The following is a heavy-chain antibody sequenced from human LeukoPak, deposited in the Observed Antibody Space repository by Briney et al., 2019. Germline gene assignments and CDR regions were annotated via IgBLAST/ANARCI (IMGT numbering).Heavy chain of an antibody. J-gene: IGHJ4*02. D-gene: IGHD3-10*01. CDR3: ARKSASGNYPLDY. CDR1: GFIFSSYW. V-gene: IGHV3-74*01. Sequence: GGSLRLSCAASGFIFSSYWMHWVRHAPGKGLAWVSRINTDGSSTSYADSVKGRFTISRDNAKNTVFLQMSSLRAEDTALYYCARKSASGNYPLDYWGQGTLVTVSS. CDR2: INTDGSST.